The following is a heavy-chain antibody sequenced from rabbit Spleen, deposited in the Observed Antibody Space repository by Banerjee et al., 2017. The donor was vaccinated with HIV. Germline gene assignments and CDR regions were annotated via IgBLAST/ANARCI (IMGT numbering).Heavy chain of an antibody. V-gene: IGHV1S40*01. Sequence: QSLEESGGDLVKPGASLTLTCTASGLDFSSSDWIYWVRQAPGKGLEWIGYIDPIFGITYFANWAKGRFTISKTSSTTVTLRMTSLTAADTATYFCARDLTDVIGWNFGWWGPGTLVTVS. D-gene: IGHD1-1*01. CDR3: ARDLTDVIGWNFGW. J-gene: IGHJ4*01. CDR1: GLDFSSSDW. CDR2: IDPIFGIT.